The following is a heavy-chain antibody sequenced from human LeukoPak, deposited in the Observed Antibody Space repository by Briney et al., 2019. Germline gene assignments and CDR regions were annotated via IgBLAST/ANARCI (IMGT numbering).Heavy chain of an antibody. CDR2: ISYDGSNK. CDR1: GLTFSSYG. D-gene: IGHD3-3*01. Sequence: RGGALRLSCAASGLTFSSYGMHWVRQAPGKGLEGVAVISYDGSNKYYADSVKGRFTISRDNSKNTLYLQMNSLRAEDTAVYYCAKDLRTADFWSGYPDYWGQGTLVTVSS. J-gene: IGHJ4*02. CDR3: AKDLRTADFWSGYPDY. V-gene: IGHV3-30*18.